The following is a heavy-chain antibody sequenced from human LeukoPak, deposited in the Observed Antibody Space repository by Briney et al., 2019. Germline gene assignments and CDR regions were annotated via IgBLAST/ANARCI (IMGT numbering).Heavy chain of an antibody. Sequence: SETLSLTCAVSGYSITRGYYWGWIRQPPGKGLEWIGGIYHSGSTYYNPSLKSRVTISVDTSKNQFSLKLSSVTAADTAVYYCARLRGENYDSSGYLDYWGQGILVTVSS. J-gene: IGHJ4*02. D-gene: IGHD3-22*01. CDR2: IYHSGST. CDR3: ARLRGENYDSSGYLDY. V-gene: IGHV4-38-2*01. CDR1: GYSITRGYY.